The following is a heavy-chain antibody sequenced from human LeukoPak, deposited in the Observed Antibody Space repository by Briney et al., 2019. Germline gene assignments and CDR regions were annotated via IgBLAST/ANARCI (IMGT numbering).Heavy chain of an antibody. D-gene: IGHD1-26*01. CDR2: INPNSGGT. Sequence: ASVKVSCKASGYTFTGYYMHWLRQAPGQGLEWMGWINPNSGGTNYAQKFQGRVTMTRDTSISTAYMELSRLRSDDTAVYYCARLDRDSGSYSYYGMDVWGQGTTVTVSS. J-gene: IGHJ6*02. V-gene: IGHV1-2*02. CDR3: ARLDRDSGSYSYYGMDV. CDR1: GYTFTGYY.